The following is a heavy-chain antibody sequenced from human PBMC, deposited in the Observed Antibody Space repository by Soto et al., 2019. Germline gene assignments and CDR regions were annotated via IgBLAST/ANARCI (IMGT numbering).Heavy chain of an antibody. Sequence: EVQLVESGGDLVQRGGSLRLSCVASGFTCSVYSMNWVRQAPGKGLEWFSYITSDTKTIKYADSVKGRFTISRDNAKNSVYLQMNSLRDEDTAVYYCARSVEGHFDYWGQGTVVTVSS. CDR1: GFTCSVYS. J-gene: IGHJ4*02. CDR3: ARSVEGHFDY. CDR2: ITSDTKTI. D-gene: IGHD6-19*01. V-gene: IGHV3-48*02.